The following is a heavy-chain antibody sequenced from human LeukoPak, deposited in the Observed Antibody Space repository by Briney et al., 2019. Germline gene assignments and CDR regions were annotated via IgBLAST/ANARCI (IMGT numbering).Heavy chain of an antibody. Sequence: KTSETLSLTCTVSGASVGSAGYYWSWIRQPPGGGGLEGIGYIYYIRNTNYNPSLKSRATMSLDPSENQFSLKLNSVTAADTAVYYCARTQSQSGSYRYYFGYWGQGTLVTVSS. CDR1: GASVGSAGYY. V-gene: IGHV4-61*08. J-gene: IGHJ4*02. CDR3: ARTQSQSGSYRYYFGY. CDR2: IYYIRNT. D-gene: IGHD1-26*01.